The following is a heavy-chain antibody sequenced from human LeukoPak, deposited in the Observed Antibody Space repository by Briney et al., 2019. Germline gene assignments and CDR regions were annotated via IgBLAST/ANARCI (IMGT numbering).Heavy chain of an antibody. D-gene: IGHD6-6*01. J-gene: IGHJ4*02. V-gene: IGHV3-30*18. CDR2: ISYDGSNK. CDR1: GFTFNNYG. CDR3: AKDGGSSYFGY. Sequence: PGGSLRLSCAASGFTFNNYGMHWVRQAPGKGLEWVAVISYDGSNKYYAGSVKGRFTISRDNSKNTLYLQMNSLRAEDTAVYYCAKDGGSSYFGYWGQGTLVTVSS.